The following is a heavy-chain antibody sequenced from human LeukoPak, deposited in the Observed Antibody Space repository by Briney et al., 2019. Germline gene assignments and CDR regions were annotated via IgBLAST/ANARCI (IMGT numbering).Heavy chain of an antibody. V-gene: IGHV3-23*01. Sequence: PGGSLRLSCAASGLSFSSFAMSWVRQGPARGLEWVSSIRGSGETFYADSVKGRFTLSSDSSRNTVYFQLNNLRVEDTAIYYCAKASWVSSTGAVRWGQGTLVTVSS. CDR2: IRGSGET. J-gene: IGHJ4*02. CDR3: AKASWVSSTGAVR. D-gene: IGHD1-14*01. CDR1: GLSFSSFA.